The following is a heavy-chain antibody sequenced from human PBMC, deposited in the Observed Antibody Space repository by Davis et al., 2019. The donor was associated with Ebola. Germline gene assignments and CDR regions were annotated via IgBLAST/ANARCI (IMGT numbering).Heavy chain of an antibody. CDR3: ARFGRDTMVRGAPDY. CDR1: GYTFTDYN. D-gene: IGHD3-10*01. CDR2: VILKSGST. Sequence: ASVKVSCKASGYTFTDYNIHWMRQAPGQGLEWLGRVILKSGSTSYAQKFQGRVTMARDTSTSTVYMELSSLRSEDTAVYYCARFGRDTMVRGAPDYWGQGTLVTVSS. V-gene: IGHV1-46*01. J-gene: IGHJ4*02.